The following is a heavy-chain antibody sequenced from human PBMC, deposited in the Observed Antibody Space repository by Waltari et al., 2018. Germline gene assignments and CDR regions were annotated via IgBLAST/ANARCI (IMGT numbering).Heavy chain of an antibody. V-gene: IGHV3-7*01. J-gene: IGHJ4*02. D-gene: IGHD5-12*01. CDR2: IKQDGSEK. CDR1: GFTFSRYW. Sequence: EVKLVESGGGLVQPGGSVSVSCGASGFTFSRYWMSGVRQAPGKGLEWVANIKQDGSEKYYVDSVKGRFTISRDNAENSLYLEMNNLRAEDTALYYCARVDWLRGGHDFWGQGTLVTVSS. CDR3: ARVDWLRGGHDF.